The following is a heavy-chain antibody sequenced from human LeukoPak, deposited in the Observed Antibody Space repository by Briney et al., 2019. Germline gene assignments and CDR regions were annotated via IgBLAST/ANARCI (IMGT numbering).Heavy chain of an antibody. Sequence: PGGALRLSCAASGFTFSSDGMIWVREAPGGGLEWVANIKEDGSEKHYVDSVKGGFTISRDNPKNSLYLQMNSLTAEDTAVYYCAREGGTVVDLDYWGQGTLVTVSS. J-gene: IGHJ4*02. CDR2: IKEDGSEK. CDR1: GFTFSSDG. CDR3: AREGGTVVDLDY. D-gene: IGHD2-21*01. V-gene: IGHV3-7*03.